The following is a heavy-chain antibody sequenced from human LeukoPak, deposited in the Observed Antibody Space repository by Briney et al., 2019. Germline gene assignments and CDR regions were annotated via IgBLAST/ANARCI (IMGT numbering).Heavy chain of an antibody. CDR3: ARGLTSCYDY. J-gene: IGHJ4*02. D-gene: IGHD2-2*01. CDR1: GYSISSSNW. Sequence: SETLSLTCAVSGYSISSSNWWGWIRQPPGKGLEWIGEINHSGSTNYNPSLKSRVTISVDTSKNQFSLKLNSVTAADTAVYYCARGLTSCYDYWGQGTLVTVSS. CDR2: INHSGST. V-gene: IGHV4-4*02.